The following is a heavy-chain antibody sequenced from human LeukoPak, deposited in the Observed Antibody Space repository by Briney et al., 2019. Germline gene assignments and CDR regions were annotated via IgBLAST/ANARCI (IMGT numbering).Heavy chain of an antibody. CDR3: ARDPHRYSSKDAAFDI. Sequence: ASVKVSCKSSGYNFTDCYMQWVRQPPGQGLEWLGWSNPKNGDTISARKFQGRVTMTRDTSISTDYMELSGLTSDDTAMYFCARDPHRYSSKDAAFDIWGQGTMVTVSS. D-gene: IGHD3-10*01. CDR2: SNPKNGDT. CDR1: GYNFTDCY. V-gene: IGHV1-2*02. J-gene: IGHJ3*02.